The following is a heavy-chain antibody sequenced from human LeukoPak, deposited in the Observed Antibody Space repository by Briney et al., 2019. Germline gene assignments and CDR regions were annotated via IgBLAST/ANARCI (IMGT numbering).Heavy chain of an antibody. CDR1: GYAFNTYG. CDR3: ARGDDFGF. D-gene: IGHD5-24*01. J-gene: IGHJ4*02. CDR2: VSTSNGNT. V-gene: IGHV1-18*01. Sequence: ASVKVSCKAFGYAFNTYGIHWVREAHGQGLEWMGWVSTSNGNTLYAQSLQDRLTVTTDTSATTAYMELRSLGFDDTAVYYRARGDDFGFWGQGTLVTVSS.